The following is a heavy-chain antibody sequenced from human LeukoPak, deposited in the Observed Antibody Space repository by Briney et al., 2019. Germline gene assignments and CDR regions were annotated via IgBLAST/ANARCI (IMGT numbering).Heavy chain of an antibody. CDR3: ARKPVVPAAPSGDY. Sequence: SETLSLTCAVYGGSFSGYYWSWIRQPPGKGLEWIGEINHSGSTNYNPSLKSRVTISVDTSKNQFSLKLSSVTAADTAVYYCARKPVVPAAPSGDYWGQGTLVTVSS. CDR1: GGSFSGYY. CDR2: INHSGST. V-gene: IGHV4-34*01. J-gene: IGHJ4*02. D-gene: IGHD2-2*01.